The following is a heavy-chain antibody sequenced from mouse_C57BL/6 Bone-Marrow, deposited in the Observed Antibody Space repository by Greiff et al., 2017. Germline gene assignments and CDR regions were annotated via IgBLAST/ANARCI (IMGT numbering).Heavy chain of an antibody. D-gene: IGHD1-1*01. V-gene: IGHV1-7*01. CDR3: ARRGITTVVAPMDY. Sequence: QVQLQQSGAELAKPGASVKLSCKASGYSFTSYWMHWVKQRPGQGLEWIGYINPSSGYTKYNQKFKDKATLTAAKSSSTAYMQLSSLTYEDSAVYYCARRGITTVVAPMDYWGQGTSVTVSS. J-gene: IGHJ4*01. CDR2: INPSSGYT. CDR1: GYSFTSYW.